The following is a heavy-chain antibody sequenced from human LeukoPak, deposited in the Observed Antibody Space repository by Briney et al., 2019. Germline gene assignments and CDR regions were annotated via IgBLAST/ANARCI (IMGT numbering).Heavy chain of an antibody. Sequence: GGSLRLSCAASGFTFSSYAMPWVRQAPGKGLEWVAVISYDGSNKYYADSVKGRFTISRDNSKNTLYLQMNSLRAEDTAVYYCARGLIVVVPAGDLWGQGTLVTVSS. J-gene: IGHJ5*02. D-gene: IGHD2-2*01. CDR1: GFTFSSYA. V-gene: IGHV3-30-3*01. CDR3: ARGLIVVVPAGDL. CDR2: ISYDGSNK.